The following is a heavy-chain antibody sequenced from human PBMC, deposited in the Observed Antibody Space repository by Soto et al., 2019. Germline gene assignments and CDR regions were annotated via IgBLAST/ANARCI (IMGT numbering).Heavy chain of an antibody. D-gene: IGHD3-10*01. CDR2: SNSIGSST. V-gene: IGHV3-48*03. CDR1: GFTFSSYE. J-gene: IGHJ4*02. CDR3: VRYVLNYFDY. Sequence: EVYLVESGGGLVQPGGSLRLSCAASGFTFSSYEMTWVRQAPGRGLEWVAYSNSIGSSTYYADSVKGRFTISRDNAKNLLYLQMNSLRVEDTAVYYCVRYVLNYFDYWGQGTLVTVSS.